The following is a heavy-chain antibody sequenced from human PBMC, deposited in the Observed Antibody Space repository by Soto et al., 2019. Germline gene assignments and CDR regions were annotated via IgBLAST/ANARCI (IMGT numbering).Heavy chain of an antibody. CDR3: ARSYSSSRTYGMDV. D-gene: IGHD6-13*01. CDR1: GFTFSDYY. V-gene: IGHV3-11*04. CDR2: INSGSSTI. Sequence: GGSLRLSCAASGFTFSDYYMSWIRQAPGKGLEWVSYINSGSSTIYYADSVKGRFTISRDNAKNSLYLQMNSLRDEDTAVYYCARSYSSSRTYGMDVWGQGTTVTVSS. J-gene: IGHJ6*02.